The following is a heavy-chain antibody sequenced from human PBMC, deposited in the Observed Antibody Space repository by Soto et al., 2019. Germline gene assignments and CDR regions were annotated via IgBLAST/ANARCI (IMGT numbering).Heavy chain of an antibody. Sequence: SVKVSCKASGFTFTSSAMQWVRQARGQRLEWIGWIVVGSGNTNYAQKFQERVTITRDMSTSTAYMELSSLRSEDTAVYYCAAGYCSSTSCSPSDYWGQGTLVTVLL. CDR3: AAGYCSSTSCSPSDY. CDR1: GFTFTSSA. J-gene: IGHJ4*02. V-gene: IGHV1-58*02. CDR2: IVVGSGNT. D-gene: IGHD2-2*01.